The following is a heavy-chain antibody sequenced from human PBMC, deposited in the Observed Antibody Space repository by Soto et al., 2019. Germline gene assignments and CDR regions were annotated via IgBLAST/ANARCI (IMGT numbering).Heavy chain of an antibody. Sequence: GGSLRLSCAASGFTFSSYWMHWVRQAPGKGLEWVSYIFVDSTTIYYADSVKGRFTVSRDNAQNSLFLVMNSLRAEDTAVYYCARDKDWAFDYWGQGTLVTVSS. V-gene: IGHV3-48*04. CDR1: GFTFSSYW. J-gene: IGHJ4*02. CDR3: ARDKDWAFDY. CDR2: IFVDSTTI. D-gene: IGHD3-9*01.